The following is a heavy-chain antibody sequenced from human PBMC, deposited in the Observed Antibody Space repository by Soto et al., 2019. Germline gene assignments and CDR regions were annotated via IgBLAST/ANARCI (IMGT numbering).Heavy chain of an antibody. D-gene: IGHD6-13*01. CDR2: IYPGDSDT. CDR3: ARHFDSSSWFYYYGMDV. Sequence: RGEPLKISYKGAWYSFTSYWSGWVRQIHGKGLEWMGIIYPGDSDTRYSPSFQGQVTISADKSISTAYLQWSSLKASDTAMYYCARHFDSSSWFYYYGMDVWGQGTTVTVSS. J-gene: IGHJ6*02. V-gene: IGHV5-51*01. CDR1: WYSFTSYW.